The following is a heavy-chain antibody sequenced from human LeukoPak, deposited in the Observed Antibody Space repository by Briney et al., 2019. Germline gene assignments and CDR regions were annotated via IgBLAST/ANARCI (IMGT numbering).Heavy chain of an antibody. V-gene: IGHV3-74*01. D-gene: IGHD1-26*01. CDR2: INSDGSST. J-gene: IGHJ4*02. Sequence: VSRINSDGSSTSYADSVKGRFTISRDNAKNTLYLQMNSLRAEDTAVYYCARDYWSGGSPDYWGQGTLVTVSS. CDR3: ARDYWSGGSPDY.